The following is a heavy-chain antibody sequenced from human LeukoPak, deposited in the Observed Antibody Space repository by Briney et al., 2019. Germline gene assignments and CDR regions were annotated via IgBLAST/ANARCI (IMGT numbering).Heavy chain of an antibody. V-gene: IGHV3-23*01. Sequence: GGSLRLPCVASGFTFDSHAMSWVRQAPGKGLEWVSGISASGADTYYADSVKGRFTISRDNSKNMLYLQMNSLRADDTAAYYCARRQVGYTFGSPDCWGQGTLVTVSS. CDR3: ARRQVGYTFGSPDC. CDR2: ISASGADT. CDR1: GFTFDSHA. J-gene: IGHJ4*02. D-gene: IGHD3-16*01.